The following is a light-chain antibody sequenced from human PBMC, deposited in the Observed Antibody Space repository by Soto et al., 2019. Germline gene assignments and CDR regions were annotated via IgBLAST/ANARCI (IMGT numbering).Light chain of an antibody. CDR1: QSLLHSNGNIY. CDR2: LGS. Sequence: DIVLTQSPLSLPVTPGEPASISCRSSQSLLHSNGNIYLDWYLQKPGQSPQLLTYLGSIRASGVPDRFSGSGSGTDFTLKITRVEADDVGVYYCMQAIQAPRTFGLGTKVEIK. V-gene: IGKV2-28*01. J-gene: IGKJ1*01. CDR3: MQAIQAPRT.